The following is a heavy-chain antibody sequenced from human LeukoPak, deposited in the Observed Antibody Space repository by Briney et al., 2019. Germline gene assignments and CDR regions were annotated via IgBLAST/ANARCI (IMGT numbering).Heavy chain of an antibody. CDR1: GFTFSSYS. CDR2: ISSSGSTI. V-gene: IGHV3-48*04. D-gene: IGHD3-16*02. Sequence: GGSLRLSCTASGFTFSSYSMNWVRQAPGKGLEWVSYISSSGSTIYYADSVKGRFTISRDNAKNSLYLQMNSLRAEDTAVYYCARVRLGELSTIDYWGQGTLVTVSS. J-gene: IGHJ4*02. CDR3: ARVRLGELSTIDY.